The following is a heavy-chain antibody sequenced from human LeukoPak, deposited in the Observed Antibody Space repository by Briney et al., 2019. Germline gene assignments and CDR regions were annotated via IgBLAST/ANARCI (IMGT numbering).Heavy chain of an antibody. V-gene: IGHV3-7*01. CDR2: INEDGSQT. CDR1: GFSFGSFW. D-gene: IGHD1-1*01. J-gene: IGHJ4*02. Sequence: GGSLRLSCAASGFSFGSFWMTWIRQAPGKGLERVGHINEDGSQTNYIDSVTSRFTISRDNTKDSLYLQMNSLRAEDTAVYFCVRDVGYFHFDSWGQGILVTVSS. CDR3: VRDVGYFHFDS.